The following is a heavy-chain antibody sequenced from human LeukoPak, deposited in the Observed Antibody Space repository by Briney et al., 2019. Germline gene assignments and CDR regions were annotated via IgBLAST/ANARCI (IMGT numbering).Heavy chain of an antibody. Sequence: GGSLRLSCAASGFTFSSYGMHWVRQAPGKGLEWVAFIRYDGSNKYYADSVKGRFTISRDNSKNTLYLQMNSLRAEDTAVYYCAKSYDFRSGYYPEYYFDYWGQGTLVTVSS. CDR3: AKSYDFRSGYYPEYYFDY. CDR2: IRYDGSNK. CDR1: GFTFSSYG. D-gene: IGHD3-3*01. J-gene: IGHJ4*02. V-gene: IGHV3-30*02.